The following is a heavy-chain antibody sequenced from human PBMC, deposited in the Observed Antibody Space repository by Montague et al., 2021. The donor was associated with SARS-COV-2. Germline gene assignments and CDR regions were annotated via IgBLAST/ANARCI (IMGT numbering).Heavy chain of an antibody. V-gene: IGHV4-39*01. Sequence: SETLSLTCTVSGGSISSGSHSRVWIRHPPGPGLKWIGMTSSSGSTYYNPSLKSRVTISVDTSKNQFSLKLSSVTAADTAVYYCARFPTSYYYDSKAAPATPDAFDIWGQGTMVTVSS. J-gene: IGHJ3*02. CDR3: ARFPTSYYYDSKAAPATPDAFDI. CDR1: GGSISSGSHS. CDR2: TSSSGST. D-gene: IGHD3-22*01.